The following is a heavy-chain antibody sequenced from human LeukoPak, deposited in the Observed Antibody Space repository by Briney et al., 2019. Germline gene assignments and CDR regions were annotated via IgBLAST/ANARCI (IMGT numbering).Heavy chain of an antibody. D-gene: IGHD2/OR15-2a*01. CDR1: GGSISSRTYY. V-gene: IGHV4-39*07. J-gene: IGHJ3*02. CDR3: AREWTTWGAFDI. Sequence: SETLSLTCTVSGGSISSRTYYWGWIRQPPGKGLEWIGSIYYTGSTFYNPSLKSRVTISVDTSKNQFSMKLSSVTAADAAVYFCAREWTTWGAFDIWGQGTMVTVPS. CDR2: IYYTGST.